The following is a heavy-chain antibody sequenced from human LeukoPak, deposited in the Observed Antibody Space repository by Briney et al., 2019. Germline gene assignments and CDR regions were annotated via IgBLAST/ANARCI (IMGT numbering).Heavy chain of an antibody. D-gene: IGHD1-20*01. CDR3: GRRRYNWNAIDY. V-gene: IGHV3-11*01. Sequence: GGSLRLSCAASGFTFSDYYMSWLRQAPGKGLEWVSYISSSGSTLYYADSVKGRITISRDNAKNSLYLKMNSLRAADTAVYYCGRRRYNWNAIDYWGQGTLVTVSS. CDR1: GFTFSDYY. J-gene: IGHJ4*02. CDR2: ISSSGSTL.